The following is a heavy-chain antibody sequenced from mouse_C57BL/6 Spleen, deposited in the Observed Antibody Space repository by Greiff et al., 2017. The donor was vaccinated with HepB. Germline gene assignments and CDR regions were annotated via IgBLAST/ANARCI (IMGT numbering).Heavy chain of an antibody. CDR3: TRGGGNYGYWYFDV. Sequence: EVQLVESGEGLVKPGGSLKLSCAASGFTFSSYAMSWVRQTPEKRLEWVAYISSGGDYIYYADTVKGRFTISRDNARNTLYLQMSSLKSEDTAMYYCTRGGGNYGYWYFDVWGTGTTVTVSS. CDR1: GFTFSSYA. V-gene: IGHV5-9-1*02. CDR2: ISSGGDYI. J-gene: IGHJ1*03. D-gene: IGHD2-1*01.